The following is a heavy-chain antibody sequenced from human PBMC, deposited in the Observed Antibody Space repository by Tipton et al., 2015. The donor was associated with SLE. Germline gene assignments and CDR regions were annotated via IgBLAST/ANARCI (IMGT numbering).Heavy chain of an antibody. CDR3: ARDQEYTQYYYYYGMDV. J-gene: IGHJ6*02. V-gene: IGHV3-7*01. CDR2: IKQDGSEK. Sequence: SLRLSCAASGFTFSSYWMSWVRQAPGKGLEWVANIKQDGSEKYYVDSAKGRFTISRDNAKNSLYLQMNSLRAEDTAVYYCARDQEYTQYYYYYGMDVWGQGTTVTVSS. D-gene: IGHD6-6*01. CDR1: GFTFSSYW.